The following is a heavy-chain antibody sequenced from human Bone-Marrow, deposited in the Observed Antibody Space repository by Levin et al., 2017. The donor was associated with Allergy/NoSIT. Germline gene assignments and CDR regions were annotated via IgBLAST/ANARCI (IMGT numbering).Heavy chain of an antibody. D-gene: IGHD3-10*01. CDR3: AKDRRKDRTMDYYYHYGMEV. Sequence: GGSLRLSCAASGFTFDDYAMYWVRQAPGKGLEWVSGLNWKGNSRAYADSVKGRFTISRDNAKNSLYLQMNSLRPEDTALYYCAKDRRKDRTMDYYYHYGMEVSGQGRAVTVSS. V-gene: IGHV3-9*01. CDR2: LNWKGNSR. CDR1: GFTFDDYA. J-gene: IGHJ6*02.